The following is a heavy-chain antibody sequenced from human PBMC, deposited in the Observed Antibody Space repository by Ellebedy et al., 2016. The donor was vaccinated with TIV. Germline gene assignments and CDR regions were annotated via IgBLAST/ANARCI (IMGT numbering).Heavy chain of an antibody. V-gene: IGHV3-33*06. J-gene: IGHJ4*02. Sequence: PGGSLRPSCAASGFTFSSYGMHWVRQAPGKGLEWVAVIWYDGSNKYYADSVKGRFTISRDNSKNTLYLQMNSLRAEDTAVYYCAKENGSPSTANFDYWGQGTLVTVSS. CDR1: GFTFSSYG. CDR3: AKENGSPSTANFDY. CDR2: IWYDGSNK. D-gene: IGHD2-8*01.